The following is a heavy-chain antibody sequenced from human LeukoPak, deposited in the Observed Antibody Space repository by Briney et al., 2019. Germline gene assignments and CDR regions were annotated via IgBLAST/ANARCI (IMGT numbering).Heavy chain of an antibody. CDR3: ARLGYSSSRNWFDP. V-gene: IGHV4-39*01. J-gene: IGHJ5*02. Sequence: PSETLSLTCTVSGGSISSNTYYWGWIRQPPGKGLEWIGIIYYSGSTYYNPSLNSRVTMSVDTSKNQFSLKLSSVTAADTAVYYCARLGYSSSRNWFDPWGQGTLVTVSS. CDR1: GGSISSNTYY. D-gene: IGHD6-13*01. CDR2: IYYSGST.